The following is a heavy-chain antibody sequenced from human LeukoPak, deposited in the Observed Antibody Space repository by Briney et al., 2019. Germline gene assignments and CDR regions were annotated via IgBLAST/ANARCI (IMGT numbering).Heavy chain of an antibody. J-gene: IGHJ4*02. Sequence: WASVKVSCKASGGTFNSYAISWVRQAPGQGLEWMGGIIPIFGTANYAQKFQGRVTITADKSTSTAYMELSSLRAEDTAVYYCARRAGEYSHPYDYWGQGTLVTVSS. CDR1: GGTFNSYA. D-gene: IGHD4-17*01. V-gene: IGHV1-69*06. CDR2: IIPIFGTA. CDR3: ARRAGEYSHPYDY.